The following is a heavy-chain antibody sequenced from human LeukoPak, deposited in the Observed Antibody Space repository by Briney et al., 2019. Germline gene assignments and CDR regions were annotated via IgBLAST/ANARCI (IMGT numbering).Heavy chain of an antibody. CDR3: AREPVPQDYGDTVNAYDL. Sequence: SETLSLTCAVYGGSLSGHYRSWIRQSPGKGLEWIGDIHHDGRTKYSPSLKSRVSILLDTSKNEVSLRLTPVTAADTALYFCAREPVPQDYGDTVNAYDLWGQGTMVIVSS. D-gene: IGHD4-17*01. CDR1: GGSLSGHY. V-gene: IGHV4-34*01. CDR2: IHHDGRT. J-gene: IGHJ3*01.